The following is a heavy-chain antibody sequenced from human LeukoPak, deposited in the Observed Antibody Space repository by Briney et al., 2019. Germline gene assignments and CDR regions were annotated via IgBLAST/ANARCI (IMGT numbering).Heavy chain of an antibody. CDR3: AREDGYKGPFDF. V-gene: IGHV3-11*01. Sequence: GGSLRLSCVAAEFTLSAYYMAWIRQAPGKGLEWVSSISGGGGAIYYSDSVKGRFTISRDNAKNSLFLQMNSLRVEDTAVYYCAREDGYKGPFDFWGQGTLVTVSS. CDR1: EFTLSAYY. CDR2: ISGGGGAI. J-gene: IGHJ4*02. D-gene: IGHD5-24*01.